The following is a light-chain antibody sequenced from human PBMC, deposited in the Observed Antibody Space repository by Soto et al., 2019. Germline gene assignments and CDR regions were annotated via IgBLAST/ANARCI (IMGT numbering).Light chain of an antibody. Sequence: IHMTQSPSTLSASVGDTVTITCRASQTISGWLAWYQQRPGKAPNLLIFDASTLESGVPSRFSGSGSGTTFTLTISRLQADDFATYYCLQYNGYYRTFGQGTKVDIK. CDR3: LQYNGYYRT. CDR2: DAS. V-gene: IGKV1-5*01. J-gene: IGKJ1*01. CDR1: QTISGW.